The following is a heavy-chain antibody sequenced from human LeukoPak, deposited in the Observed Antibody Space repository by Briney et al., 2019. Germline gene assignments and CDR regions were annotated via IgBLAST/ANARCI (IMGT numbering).Heavy chain of an antibody. Sequence: PGRSLRLSCAASGFTFSSYGMHWVRQAPGKGLEWVAVIWYDGSNKYYADSVKGRFTISRDNSKNTLYLQMNSLRAEDTAVYYCARGRYYYDSSGYKYWVQGTLVTVSS. CDR2: IWYDGSNK. J-gene: IGHJ4*02. CDR1: GFTFSSYG. CDR3: ARGRYYYDSSGYKY. D-gene: IGHD3-22*01. V-gene: IGHV3-33*01.